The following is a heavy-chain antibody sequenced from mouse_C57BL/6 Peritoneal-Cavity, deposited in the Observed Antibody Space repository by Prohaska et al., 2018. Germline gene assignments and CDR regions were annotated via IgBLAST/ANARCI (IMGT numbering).Heavy chain of an antibody. D-gene: IGHD2-5*01. Sequence: EVQLVESGGGLVKPGGSLKLSCAASGFTFSDYGMHLVRQSPAKGLEWVAYISSGSSTIYYADTVKGRFTISRDNAKNTLFLQMTSLRSEDTAMYYCAREDYSNYEGYFDVWGTGTTVTVSS. CDR3: AREDYSNYEGYFDV. V-gene: IGHV5-17*01. CDR1: GFTFSDYG. CDR2: ISSGSSTI. J-gene: IGHJ1*03.